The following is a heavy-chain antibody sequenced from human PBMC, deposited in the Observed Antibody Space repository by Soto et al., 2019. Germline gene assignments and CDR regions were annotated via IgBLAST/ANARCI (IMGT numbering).Heavy chain of an antibody. J-gene: IGHJ6*02. CDR2: ISVYNGNT. V-gene: IGHV1-18*04. D-gene: IGHD6-19*01. CDR3: ARSAMAGDYYYYGMDV. Sequence: VAAVKVSCKASGYTFSSYGITWVRQAPGQGLEWMGWISVYNGNTNYAQKLQDRVTMTADTSTSTAYMELRSLRSDDTAFYYCARSAMAGDYYYYGMDVWGQGTTVTVSS. CDR1: GYTFSSYG.